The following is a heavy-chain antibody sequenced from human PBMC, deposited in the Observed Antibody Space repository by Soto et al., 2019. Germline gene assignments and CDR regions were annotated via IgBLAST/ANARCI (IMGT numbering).Heavy chain of an antibody. CDR3: ARDVAAADY. CDR1: GYTFTNFG. CDR2: ISAYNGNT. Sequence: ASVKVSCKASGYTFTNFGISWVRQAPGQGLEWMGWISAYNGNTNYAQNFQGRVTMTTDTSTSTAYMELRSLRSDDTAVYYCARDVAAADYWGQGTLVTVSS. D-gene: IGHD6-13*01. J-gene: IGHJ4*02. V-gene: IGHV1-18*01.